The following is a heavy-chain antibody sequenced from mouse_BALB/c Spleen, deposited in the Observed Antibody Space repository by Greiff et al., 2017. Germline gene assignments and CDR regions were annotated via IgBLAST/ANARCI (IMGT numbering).Heavy chain of an antibody. Sequence: VQLQQSGAELMKPGASVKISCKATGYTFSSYWIEWVKQRPGHGLEWIGEILPGSGSTNYNEKFKGKATFTADTSSNTAYMQLSSLTSEDSAVYLWARGGGLRGYFDVWGAGTTVTVSS. J-gene: IGHJ1*01. CDR3: ARGGGLRGYFDV. CDR2: ILPGSGST. V-gene: IGHV1-9*01. CDR1: GYTFSSYW. D-gene: IGHD2-4*01.